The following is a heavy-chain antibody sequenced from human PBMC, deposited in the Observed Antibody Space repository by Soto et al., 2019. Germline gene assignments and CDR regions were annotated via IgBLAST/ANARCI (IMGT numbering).Heavy chain of an antibody. J-gene: IGHJ4*02. D-gene: IGHD3-9*01. V-gene: IGHV1-8*01. Sequence: QVQVVQSRAEVKKPGASVKVSCKTSVYTFTDYDINWVRQAPGQGLEWMGWMSPDSSNAGYGQQFQGRVSMTSNTSIRTAYMELSSLRTEDTAVYYCEVTTGYWGQGTLVTVSS. CDR3: EVTTGY. CDR2: MSPDSSNA. CDR1: VYTFTDYD.